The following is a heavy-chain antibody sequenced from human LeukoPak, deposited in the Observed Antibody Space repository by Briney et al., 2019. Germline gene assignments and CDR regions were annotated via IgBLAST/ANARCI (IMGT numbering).Heavy chain of an antibody. CDR1: GFTFSSYW. V-gene: IGHV3-7*01. CDR3: ARDRAIAVAGTIDY. Sequence: PGGSLRLSCAASGFTFSSYWMSWVRQAPGKGLEWVANIKQDGSEKYYVDSVKGRFTISRDNAKNSLYLQMNSLRAEDTAVYYCARDRAIAVAGTIDYWGQGTLVTVSS. D-gene: IGHD6-19*01. CDR2: IKQDGSEK. J-gene: IGHJ4*02.